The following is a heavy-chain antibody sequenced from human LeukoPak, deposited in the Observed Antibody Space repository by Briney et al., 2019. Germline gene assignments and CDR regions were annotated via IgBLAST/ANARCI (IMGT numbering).Heavy chain of an antibody. J-gene: IGHJ3*02. V-gene: IGHV3-30*03. Sequence: QPGRSLRLSCAASGFTFSSYGIHWVRLAPGKGLEWVAVISDDGTRKYYADSVQGRFTISRDNSKNMSYLQMNSLRAEDMAVYYCAREFSGYAFDIWGQGTMVTVSS. CDR1: GFTFSSYG. CDR3: AREFSGYAFDI. CDR2: ISDDGTRK. D-gene: IGHD5-12*01.